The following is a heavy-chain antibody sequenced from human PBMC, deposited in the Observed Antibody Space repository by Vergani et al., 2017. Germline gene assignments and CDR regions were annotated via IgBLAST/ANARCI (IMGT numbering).Heavy chain of an antibody. Sequence: QVTLRESGPALVKPTQTLTLTCTFSGFSLSTSGMCVSWIRQPPGKALEWLALIDWDDDKYYSTSLKTRLTISKDTSKNQVVLTMTNMDPVDTATYYCARMYYYDSSGYYYDYWGQGTLVTVSS. CDR1: GFSLSTSGMC. CDR2: IDWDDDK. J-gene: IGHJ4*02. D-gene: IGHD3-22*01. CDR3: ARMYYYDSSGYYYDY. V-gene: IGHV2-70*01.